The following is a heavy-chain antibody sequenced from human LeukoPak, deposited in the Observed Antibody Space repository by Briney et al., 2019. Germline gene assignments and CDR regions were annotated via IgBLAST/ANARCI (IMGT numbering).Heavy chain of an antibody. CDR1: GGSISSYH. CDR3: ARLYRVSQYYDFWSGSNWFDP. D-gene: IGHD3-3*01. J-gene: IGHJ5*02. Sequence: SETLSLTCTVSGGSISSYHWSWIRQPPGKGLEWIGYIYYSGSTNYNPSLKSRVTISVDTSKNQFSLKLSSVTAADTAVYYCARLYRVSQYYDFWSGSNWFDPWGQGTLVTVSS. V-gene: IGHV4-59*08. CDR2: IYYSGST.